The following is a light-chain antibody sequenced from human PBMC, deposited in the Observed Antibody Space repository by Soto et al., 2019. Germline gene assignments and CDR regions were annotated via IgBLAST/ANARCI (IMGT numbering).Light chain of an antibody. V-gene: IGLV4-69*01. CDR1: SGHSSYA. J-gene: IGLJ3*02. Sequence: QPVLTQSPSASASLGASVKLTCTLSSGHSSYAIAWHQQQPEKGPRYLMKLNSDGSHSKGDGIPDRFSGSSSGAERYLTISSLQSEDEADYYCQTLGTGPWVFGGGTKVTVL. CDR3: QTLGTGPWV. CDR2: LNSDGSH.